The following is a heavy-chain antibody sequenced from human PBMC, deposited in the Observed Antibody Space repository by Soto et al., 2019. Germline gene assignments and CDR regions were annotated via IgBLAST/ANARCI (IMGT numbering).Heavy chain of an antibody. J-gene: IGHJ5*02. CDR2: ISYDGSNK. D-gene: IGHD6-13*01. Sequence: QVQLVESGGGVVQPGRSLRLSCAASGFTFSSYGMHWVRQAPGKGLEWVAVISYDGSNKYYADSVKGRFTISRDNSKNTLYLQMNSLRAEDTAVYYCAKDRGIAAADRWFDPWGQGTLVTVSS. CDR3: AKDRGIAAADRWFDP. CDR1: GFTFSSYG. V-gene: IGHV3-30*18.